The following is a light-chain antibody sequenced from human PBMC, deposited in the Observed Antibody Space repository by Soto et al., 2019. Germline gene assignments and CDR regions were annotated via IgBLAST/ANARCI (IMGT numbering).Light chain of an antibody. J-gene: IGLJ2*01. Sequence: QSVLTQPPSVSAAPGQRVTISCSGTSSNIGNNYLSWYQQLPGTAPKLHIYDNNKRPSGIPDRFSGSKSGTSATLGITGHXXGDEADYYCGVWDNSLSGKVFGGGTKLTVL. CDR3: GVWDNSLSGKV. CDR2: DNN. CDR1: SSNIGNNY. V-gene: IGLV1-51*01.